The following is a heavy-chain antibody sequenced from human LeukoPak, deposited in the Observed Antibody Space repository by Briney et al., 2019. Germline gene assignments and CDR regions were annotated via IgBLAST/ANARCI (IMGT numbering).Heavy chain of an antibody. D-gene: IGHD3-10*01. CDR3: ARVGDYGSGFDF. J-gene: IGHJ4*02. Sequence: GGSLRLSCAASGFTFSSYGMHWVRQAPGKGLEWVAFIRYDGSNKRYADSVKGRFTISGDNAKNTLYLQMNSLRAEDTAVYYCARVGDYGSGFDFWGQGTLVTVSS. CDR2: IRYDGSNK. CDR1: GFTFSSYG. V-gene: IGHV3-30*02.